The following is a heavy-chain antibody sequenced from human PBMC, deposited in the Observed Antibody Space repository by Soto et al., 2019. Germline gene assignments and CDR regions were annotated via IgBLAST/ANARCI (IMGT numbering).Heavy chain of an antibody. J-gene: IGHJ4*02. CDR3: TASSSWYVFDY. V-gene: IGHV3-23*01. Sequence: GGSLRLSCAASGFTFSSYAMSWVRQAPGEGLEWVSAISGSGGSTYYADSVKGRFTISRDNSKNTLYLQMNSLRAEDTAVYYCTASSSWYVFDYWGQGTLVTVSS. D-gene: IGHD6-13*01. CDR2: ISGSGGST. CDR1: GFTFSSYA.